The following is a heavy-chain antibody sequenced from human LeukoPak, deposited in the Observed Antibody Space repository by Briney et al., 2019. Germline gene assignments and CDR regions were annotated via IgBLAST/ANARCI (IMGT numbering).Heavy chain of an antibody. J-gene: IGHJ6*02. Sequence: PSETLSLTCTVSGGSVSSYYWSWIRQPPGKGLEWIGYIYYSGSTNYNPSLKSRVTISVDTSKNQFSLKLSSVTAADTAVYYCARDLTPYGDYGGWGYYYYGMDVWGQGTTVTVSS. V-gene: IGHV4-59*02. CDR3: ARDLTPYGDYGGWGYYYYGMDV. D-gene: IGHD4-17*01. CDR2: IYYSGST. CDR1: GGSVSSYY.